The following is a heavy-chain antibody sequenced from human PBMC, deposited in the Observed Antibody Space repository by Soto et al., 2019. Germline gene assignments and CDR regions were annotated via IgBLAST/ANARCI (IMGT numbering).Heavy chain of an antibody. D-gene: IGHD3-10*01. Sequence: QITLKESGPTLVKPAQTLTLTCTFSGFSLSTSGVAVGWIRQPPGKALEWLALIYWDDDKRYSPSLKSRLTITKDTSKNPVVLTMTNMDPVDTATYYCAHRRGYYGSGSYSGMFWFDPWGQGTLVTVSS. CDR2: IYWDDDK. V-gene: IGHV2-5*02. J-gene: IGHJ5*02. CDR1: GFSLSTSGVA. CDR3: AHRRGYYGSGSYSGMFWFDP.